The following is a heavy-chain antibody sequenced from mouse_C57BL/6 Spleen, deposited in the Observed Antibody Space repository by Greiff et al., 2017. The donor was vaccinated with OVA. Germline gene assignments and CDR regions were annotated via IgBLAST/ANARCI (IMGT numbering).Heavy chain of an antibody. CDR2: IDPSDSET. J-gene: IGHJ2*01. D-gene: IGHD1-1*01. CDR3: ARMDYGSSDFDY. CDR1: GYTFTSYW. Sequence: QVHVKQPGAELVRPGSSVKLSCKASGYTFTSYWMHWVKQRPIQGLEWIGNIDPSDSETHYNQKFKDKATLTVDKSSSTAYMQLSSLTSEDSAVYYCARMDYGSSDFDYWGQGTTLTVSS. V-gene: IGHV1-52*01.